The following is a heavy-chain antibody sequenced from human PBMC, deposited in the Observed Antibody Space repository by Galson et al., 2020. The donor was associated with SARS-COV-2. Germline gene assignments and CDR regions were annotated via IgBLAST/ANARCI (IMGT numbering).Heavy chain of an antibody. CDR1: GFTFTTYS. V-gene: IGHV3-21*06. J-gene: IGHJ4*02. Sequence: GGSLRLSCAASGFTFTTYSMNWVRQAPGKGLEWVSSITRSSGFTYYTDSVKGRFTISRDDAKNSLYLQMNSLRAEDSAVYYCVRGIGSDYWGQGTLVTVSS. D-gene: IGHD3-10*01. CDR2: ITRSSGFT. CDR3: VRGIGSDY.